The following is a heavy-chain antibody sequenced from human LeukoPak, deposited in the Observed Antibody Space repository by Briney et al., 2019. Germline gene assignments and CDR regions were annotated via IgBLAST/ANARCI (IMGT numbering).Heavy chain of an antibody. V-gene: IGHV4-34*01. CDR2: INHSGST. Sequence: SETLSLTCAVYGGSFSGYYWSWIRQPPGKGLEWIGEINHSGSTNYNPSLKSRVTISVDTSKNQFSLKLSSVTAADTAVYYCARGPPSYFGTGYYQFDYWGQGTLVTVSS. D-gene: IGHD3/OR15-3a*01. CDR3: ARGPPSYFGTGYYQFDY. J-gene: IGHJ4*02. CDR1: GGSFSGYY.